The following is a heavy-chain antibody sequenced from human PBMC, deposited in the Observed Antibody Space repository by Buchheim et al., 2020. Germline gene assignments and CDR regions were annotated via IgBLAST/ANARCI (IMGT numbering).Heavy chain of an antibody. D-gene: IGHD3-3*01. Sequence: EVQLVESGGGLVQPGGSLRLSCAASGFTFSSYEMNWVRQAPGKGLEWVSYISSSGSTIYYADSVKGRFTISRDNAKNSLYLQMNSLRAEDTGIYYCAREHYDFWSGSGYGMDVWGQGT. CDR1: GFTFSSYE. CDR2: ISSSGSTI. CDR3: AREHYDFWSGSGYGMDV. J-gene: IGHJ6*02. V-gene: IGHV3-48*03.